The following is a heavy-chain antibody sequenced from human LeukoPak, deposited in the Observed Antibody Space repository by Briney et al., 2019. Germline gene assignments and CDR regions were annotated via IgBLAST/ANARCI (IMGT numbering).Heavy chain of an antibody. CDR2: INTKSGRT. D-gene: IGHD3-3*01. CDR3: ARADFIDAGPYLIGP. Sequence: ASVKVSCKTSGYSFTDYYIHWVRQAPGQGLEWMGWINTKSGRTSSARKFQGRVTMTRDPTITTVYMDMAWLTSDDTAIYFCARADFIDAGPYLIGPWGQGTLVTVSS. V-gene: IGHV1-2*02. J-gene: IGHJ5*02. CDR1: GYSFTDYY.